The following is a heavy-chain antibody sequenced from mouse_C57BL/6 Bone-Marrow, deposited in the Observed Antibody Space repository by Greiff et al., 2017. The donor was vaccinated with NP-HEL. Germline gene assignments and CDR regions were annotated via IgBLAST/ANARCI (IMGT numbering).Heavy chain of an antibody. V-gene: IGHV5-6*01. CDR1: GFTFSSYG. D-gene: IGHD3-2*02. CDR2: ISSGGSYT. Sequence: EVQRVESGGDLVKPGGSLKLSCAASGFTFSSYGMSWVRQTPDKRLEWVATISSGGSYTYYPDNAKNTLYLQMSSLKSEDTAMYYCARRGSSGYLYYAMDYWGQGTSVTVSS. CDR3: ARRGSSGYLYYAMDY. J-gene: IGHJ4*01.